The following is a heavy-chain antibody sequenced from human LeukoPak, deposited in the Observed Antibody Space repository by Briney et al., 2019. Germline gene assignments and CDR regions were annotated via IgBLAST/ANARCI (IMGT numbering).Heavy chain of an antibody. CDR3: ARGTSSWYAYNWLDP. CDR1: GGSISSGSYY. Sequence: PSQTLSLTCTVSGGSISSGSYYWSWIRQPAGKGLEWIGRIYTSGSTNYNPSLKSRVTISVDTSKNQFSLKLSSVTAADTAVYYCARGTSSWYAYNWLDPWGQGTLVTVSS. V-gene: IGHV4-61*02. D-gene: IGHD6-13*01. J-gene: IGHJ5*02. CDR2: IYTSGST.